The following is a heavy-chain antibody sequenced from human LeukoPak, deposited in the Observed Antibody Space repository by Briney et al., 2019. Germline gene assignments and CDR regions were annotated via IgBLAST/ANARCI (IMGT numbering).Heavy chain of an antibody. Sequence: GGSLRLSCAASGFTFSDYWIHWVRQAPGKGLVWVSRINTDGSITNYAGSVKRRFSISRDNAKNTLYLQMSSLRAEDTAVYYCARDLVGSEMATISWGQGTLVTVSS. V-gene: IGHV3-74*01. D-gene: IGHD5-24*01. CDR3: ARDLVGSEMATIS. CDR2: INTDGSIT. J-gene: IGHJ5*02. CDR1: GFTFSDYW.